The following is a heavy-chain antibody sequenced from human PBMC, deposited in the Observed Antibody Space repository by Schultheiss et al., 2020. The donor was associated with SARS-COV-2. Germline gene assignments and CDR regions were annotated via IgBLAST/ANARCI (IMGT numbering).Heavy chain of an antibody. Sequence: SQTLSLTCTVSGGSIRSYYWSWIRQPPGKGLEWIGEINHSGSTNYNPSLKSRVTISVDTSKNQFSLKLSSVTAADTAVYYCARVGYCSGGSCSNGWFDPWGQGTLVTVSS. D-gene: IGHD2-15*01. V-gene: IGHV4-59*01. J-gene: IGHJ5*02. CDR1: GGSIRSYY. CDR3: ARVGYCSGGSCSNGWFDP. CDR2: INHSGST.